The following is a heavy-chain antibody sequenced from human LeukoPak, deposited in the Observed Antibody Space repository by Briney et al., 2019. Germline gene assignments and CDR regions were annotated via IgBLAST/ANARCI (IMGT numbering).Heavy chain of an antibody. CDR3: ARTYRGNWFDP. D-gene: IGHD3-10*01. V-gene: IGHV4-61*02. J-gene: IGHJ5*02. CDR2: IYTSGST. CDR1: GGSISSGSYY. Sequence: PSQTLSLTCTVSGGSISSGSYYWSWIRQPDGKGLEWIGRIYTSGSTNYNPSLKSRVNTSVDTSKNQFSLKLSSVTAADTAVYYCARTYRGNWFDPWGQGTLVTVSS.